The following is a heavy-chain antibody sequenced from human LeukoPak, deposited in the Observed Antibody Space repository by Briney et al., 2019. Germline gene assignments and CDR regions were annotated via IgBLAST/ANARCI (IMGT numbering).Heavy chain of an antibody. Sequence: ASVKVSCKASRYIFTSYYIHWVRQAPGQGLEWMGWINPNSGGTKYAQRFQGRVTMTRDTSTSTVYMELSSLRSEDTAVYYCARDRVVGATFVDYWGQGTLVTVSS. D-gene: IGHD1-26*01. CDR2: INPNSGGT. V-gene: IGHV1-2*02. CDR3: ARDRVVGATFVDY. CDR1: RYIFTSYY. J-gene: IGHJ4*02.